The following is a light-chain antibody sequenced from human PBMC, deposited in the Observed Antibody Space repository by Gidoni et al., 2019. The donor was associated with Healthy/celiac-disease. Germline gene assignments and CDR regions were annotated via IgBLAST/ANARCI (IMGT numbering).Light chain of an antibody. CDR1: QGISSY. V-gene: IGKV1-9*01. J-gene: IGKJ4*01. Sequence: IPFTQSPSFLSASVGDRVTITCRASQGISSYLAWYQQKPGKAPKLMIYAASTLQSGVPSRCSGSGSGTEFTLTISSLQPEDFANYYCQQLNSYPLTFXGXTKVEIK. CDR3: QQLNSYPLT. CDR2: AAS.